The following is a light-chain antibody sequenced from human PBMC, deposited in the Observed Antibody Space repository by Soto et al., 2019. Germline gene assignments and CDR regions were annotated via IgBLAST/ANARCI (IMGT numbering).Light chain of an antibody. CDR2: DVS. CDR1: SSDVGAYDY. CDR3: SSFTTSTSYV. Sequence: QSVLTQPASVSGSPGQSITISCTGTSSDVGAYDYVSWYQQHPGEVPKLMIFDVSDRPSGVSNRFSGSKSGNTASLTISGLQADDEADYYCSSFTTSTSYVFGTGTKLTVL. V-gene: IGLV2-14*03. J-gene: IGLJ1*01.